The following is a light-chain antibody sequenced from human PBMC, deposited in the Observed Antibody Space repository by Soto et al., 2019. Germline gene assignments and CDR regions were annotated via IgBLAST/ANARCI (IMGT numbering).Light chain of an antibody. CDR2: GAA. V-gene: IGKV3-15*01. CDR1: QSVFSS. J-gene: IGKJ4*01. Sequence: EIVMTQSPATLSVSPGERVTLSCRASQSVFSSLAWYQQKPGQAPRLLIYGAATRATGIPARFSGSGSGTEFTLTISSLQSEDFAVYYCQRYNNWPLTFGGGTKVESK. CDR3: QRYNNWPLT.